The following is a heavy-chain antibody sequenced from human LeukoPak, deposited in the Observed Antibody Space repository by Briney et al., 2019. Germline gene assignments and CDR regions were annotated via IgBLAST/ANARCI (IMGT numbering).Heavy chain of an antibody. CDR1: GGSISGTSYY. Sequence: PSETLSLTCSVSGGSISGTSYYWGWIRQPPRKGLEWIGTIYYSGGTYYNPSLKSRVTISVDMSKNQLSLNLRSLSAADTAVYYCARAPGWRRNWYFDLWGRGTLVTVSS. J-gene: IGHJ2*01. CDR3: ARAPGWRRNWYFDL. V-gene: IGHV4-39*07. D-gene: IGHD2-15*01. CDR2: IYYSGGT.